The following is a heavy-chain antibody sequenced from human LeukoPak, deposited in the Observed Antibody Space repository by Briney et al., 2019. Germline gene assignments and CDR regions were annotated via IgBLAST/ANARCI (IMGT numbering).Heavy chain of an antibody. CDR1: GGSFSGYY. CDR2: INHSGST. D-gene: IGHD6-13*01. CDR3: ARGMGIAAAGTADFDY. V-gene: IGHV4-34*01. J-gene: IGHJ4*02. Sequence: PSETLSLTCAVYGGSFSGYYWSWICQPPGKGLEWIGEINHSGSTNYNPSLKSRVTISVDTSKNQFSLKLSSVTAADTAVYYCARGMGIAAAGTADFDYWGQGTLVTVSS.